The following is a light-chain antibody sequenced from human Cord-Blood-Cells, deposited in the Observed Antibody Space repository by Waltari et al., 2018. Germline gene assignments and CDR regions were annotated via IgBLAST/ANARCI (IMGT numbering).Light chain of an antibody. V-gene: IGLV1-44*01. CDR3: AAWDDSLNGPV. J-gene: IGLJ2*01. Sequence: QSVLTQPPSAPGTPGQRVTISCSGRSSNIGSNTVNWYQQLPGTAPKPLIFSNNQRPSGVPDRFSGSKSGTAASLAISGLQSEDEADYYWAAWDDSLNGPVFGGGTKLTVL. CDR2: SNN. CDR1: SSNIGSNT.